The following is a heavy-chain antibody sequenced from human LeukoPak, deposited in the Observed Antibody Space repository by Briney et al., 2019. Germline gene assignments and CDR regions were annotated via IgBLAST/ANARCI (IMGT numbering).Heavy chain of an antibody. CDR1: GDSITTYY. J-gene: IGHJ5*02. V-gene: IGHV4-59*01. CDR2: INYIGST. CDR3: ARRVTAAGSS. D-gene: IGHD6-13*01. Sequence: PSETLSLTCTVSGDSITTYYWSWIRQSPGKGLEWIGYINYIGSTNYNPSLKNRVTISADISKSQFSLRLRSVTAADTAVYFCARRVTAAGSSWGQGTLVTVSS.